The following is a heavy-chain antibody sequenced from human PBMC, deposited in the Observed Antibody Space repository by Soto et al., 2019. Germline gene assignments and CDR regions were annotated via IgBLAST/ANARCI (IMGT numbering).Heavy chain of an antibody. D-gene: IGHD3-3*02. CDR1: GYTFTSST. CDR3: TTTFQSDYGMEF. J-gene: IGHJ6*02. Sequence: QGQLVPDGSCVKKPGASVTMACKPSGYTFTSSTLSLVRQAPGQRLEWVGWINTDNGNTKYSKKFLGRATITRDTSASTEYMDLSGLRSEVKDVYYFTTTFQSDYGMEFWGQGTPVTASS. V-gene: IGHV1-3*04. CDR2: INTDNGNT.